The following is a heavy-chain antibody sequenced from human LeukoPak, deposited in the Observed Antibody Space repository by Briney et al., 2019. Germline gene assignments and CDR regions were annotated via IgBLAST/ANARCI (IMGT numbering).Heavy chain of an antibody. CDR1: GSTFTSYG. D-gene: IGHD3-22*01. V-gene: IGHV1-18*01. CDR2: SSTYNGNT. CDR3: ARDGRNYFDPGRKAFDI. Sequence: SVKVSCKASGSTFTSYGISWVRQAPGQGLEWMGWSSTYNGNTNYAQKFQGRVSMTTDTSTSTAYMELRSLRSDDTAVYYCARDGRNYFDPGRKAFDIWGQGTMVTVSS. J-gene: IGHJ3*02.